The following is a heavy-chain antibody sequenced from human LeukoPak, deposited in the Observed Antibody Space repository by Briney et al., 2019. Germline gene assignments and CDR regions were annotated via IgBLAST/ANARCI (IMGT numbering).Heavy chain of an antibody. CDR3: ARDSGSRFDY. J-gene: IGHJ4*02. CDR1: GFTFSSFS. D-gene: IGHD1-26*01. Sequence: PGGSLRLSCAASGFTFSSFSMNWVRQAPGKGLEWVSSISSSSSYIYYADSVKGRFTISRDNAKNSLYLQMNSLRAEDTAVYYCARDSGSRFDYWGQGTLVTVSS. CDR2: ISSSSSYI. V-gene: IGHV3-21*01.